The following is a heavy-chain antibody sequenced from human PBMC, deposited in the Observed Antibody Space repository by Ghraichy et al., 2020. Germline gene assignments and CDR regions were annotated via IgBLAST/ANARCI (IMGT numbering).Heavy chain of an antibody. Sequence: GESLNISCATSGFTFSDYGMHWVRQAPGKGLEWVAVIWNDGSSEYYADSVKGRFTISRDNSKNTLYLQMNSLRAEDTAVYYCARPTYGSGSFLIDHWGQGTLVTVSS. V-gene: IGHV3-33*01. CDR1: GFTFSDYG. D-gene: IGHD3-10*01. CDR3: ARPTYGSGSFLIDH. J-gene: IGHJ4*01. CDR2: IWNDGSSE.